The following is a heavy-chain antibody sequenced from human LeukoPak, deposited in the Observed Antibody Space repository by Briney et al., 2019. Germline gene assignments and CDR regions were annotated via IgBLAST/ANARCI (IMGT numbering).Heavy chain of an antibody. CDR3: AKTTVTMVPDY. Sequence: GGSLRLSCAASGFTFSDYYMSWIRQAPGKGLEWVSYISSSGSTIYYADSVKGRFTISRDNAKNSLYLQMNSLRAEDTAAYYCAKTTVTMVPDYWGQGTLVTVSS. J-gene: IGHJ4*02. CDR1: GFTFSDYY. CDR2: ISSSGSTI. V-gene: IGHV3-11*01. D-gene: IGHD4-17*01.